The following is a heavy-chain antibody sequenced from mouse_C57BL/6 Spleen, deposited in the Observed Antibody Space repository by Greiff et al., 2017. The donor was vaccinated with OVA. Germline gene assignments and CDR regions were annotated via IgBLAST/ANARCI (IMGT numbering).Heavy chain of an antibody. D-gene: IGHD2-4*01. V-gene: IGHV1-52*01. J-gene: IGHJ3*01. Sequence: VQLQQPGAELVRPGSSVKLSCKASGYTFTSYWMHWVKQRPIQGLEWIGNIDPSDSETHYNQKFKDKATLTVDKSSSTAYMQLSSLTSEDSAVYYCAIYYDYDGWFAYWGQGTLVTVSA. CDR3: AIYYDYDGWFAY. CDR1: GYTFTSYW. CDR2: IDPSDSET.